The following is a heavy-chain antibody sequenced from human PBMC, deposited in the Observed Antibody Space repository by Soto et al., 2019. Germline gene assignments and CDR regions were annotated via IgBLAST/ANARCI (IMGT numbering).Heavy chain of an antibody. CDR2: IWYDGSIK. D-gene: IGHD3-10*01. J-gene: IGHJ4*02. CDR1: GFTFFNYG. V-gene: IGHV3-33*01. CDR3: ARGFFQSVGVLTRKEFDY. Sequence: GGSLRLSCAASGFTFFNYGMHWVRQAPGKGLEWVAVIWYDGSIKYYGDSVKGRFTISRDNSKNTLYLQMNSLRAGDTAVYYCARGFFQSVGVLTRKEFDYWGQGTLVTVSS.